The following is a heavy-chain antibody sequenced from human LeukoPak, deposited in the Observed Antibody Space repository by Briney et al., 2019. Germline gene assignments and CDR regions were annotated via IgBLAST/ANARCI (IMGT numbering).Heavy chain of an antibody. V-gene: IGHV3-30*02. Sequence: GGSLRLSCAASGFIVSSNSMNWVRQAPGKGLEWVAFIPYDGSNKYYADSVKGRFTISRDNSKNTLYLQMNSLRAEDTAVYYCAKDDSSDWYYFDYWGQGTLVTVSS. CDR2: IPYDGSNK. D-gene: IGHD6-19*01. J-gene: IGHJ4*02. CDR1: GFIVSSNS. CDR3: AKDDSSDWYYFDY.